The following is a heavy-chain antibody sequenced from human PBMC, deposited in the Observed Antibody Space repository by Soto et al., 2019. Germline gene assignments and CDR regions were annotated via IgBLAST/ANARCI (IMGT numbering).Heavy chain of an antibody. Sequence: QVQLQESGPVLVKPSQTLSRTCTVSGGSIRSGGYYWSWIRQHPGKGLEWIGYINYSGSTYYNPSLKSRVTISVDTSKNQFSLKLSSVTAADTAVYYCARSSQYTVTTFDYWGQGTLVTVSS. CDR1: GGSIRSGGYY. CDR2: INYSGST. J-gene: IGHJ4*02. CDR3: ARSSQYTVTTFDY. V-gene: IGHV4-31*03. D-gene: IGHD4-17*01.